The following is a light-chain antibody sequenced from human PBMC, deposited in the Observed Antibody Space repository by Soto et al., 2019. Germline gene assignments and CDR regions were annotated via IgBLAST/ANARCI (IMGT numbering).Light chain of an antibody. CDR3: QQYNNWPRT. V-gene: IGKV3-15*01. CDR1: QSVSSN. J-gene: IGKJ1*01. CDR2: GAS. Sequence: EIVMTQSPATLSVSPGERATLSCRASQSVSSNLALYQQKPGQAPSLLIYGASTRATGIPARFSGSGSGTEFTLTISSLQSEDFAVYYCQQYNNWPRTFGQGTKVEIK.